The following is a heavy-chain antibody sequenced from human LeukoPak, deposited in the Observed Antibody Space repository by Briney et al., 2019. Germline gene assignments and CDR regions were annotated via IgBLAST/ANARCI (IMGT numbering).Heavy chain of an antibody. CDR1: GYTFTSYG. CDR3: AREIQIWHADFDY. Sequence: GASVKVSCKASGYTFTSYGISWVRQAPGQGLEWMGWINPNSGGTHFAQEFQGRVTPTRDTSIDTAYMELSRLTSDDTAVYYCAREIQIWHADFDYWGQGTLVTVSS. J-gene: IGHJ4*02. CDR2: INPNSGGT. D-gene: IGHD5-18*01. V-gene: IGHV1-2*02.